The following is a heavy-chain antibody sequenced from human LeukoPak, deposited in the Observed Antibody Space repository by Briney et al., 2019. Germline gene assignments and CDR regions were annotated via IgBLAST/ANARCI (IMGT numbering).Heavy chain of an antibody. J-gene: IGHJ4*02. CDR1: GYSFTSYW. Sequence: GESLKISCKGSGYSFTSYWIGWVRQMPGKGLEWMGIIYPGDSDTRYSPSFQGQVTISADKSISTAYLQWSSLKASDTAMYYCARHPRYYDILTGYYFSPAFDYWGQGTLVTVSS. D-gene: IGHD3-9*01. CDR2: IYPGDSDT. CDR3: ARHPRYYDILTGYYFSPAFDY. V-gene: IGHV5-51*01.